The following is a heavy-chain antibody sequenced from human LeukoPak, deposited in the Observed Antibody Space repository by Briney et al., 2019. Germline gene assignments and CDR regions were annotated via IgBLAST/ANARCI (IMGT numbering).Heavy chain of an antibody. Sequence: ASVKVSCKASGYTFTGYYMHWVRQAPGQGLEWMGWITPNSGGTHYAQRFQGRVTMTRDTSISTAYMELSRLTSDDTAVYYCSRDRIGRMSDYWGQGTLVTVSS. CDR1: GYTFTGYY. V-gene: IGHV1-2*02. CDR2: ITPNSGGT. CDR3: SRDRIGRMSDY. J-gene: IGHJ4*02. D-gene: IGHD3-16*01.